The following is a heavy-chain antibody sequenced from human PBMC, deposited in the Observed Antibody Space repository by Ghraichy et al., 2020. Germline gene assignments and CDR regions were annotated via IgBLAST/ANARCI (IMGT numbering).Heavy chain of an antibody. CDR3: AKYRGSGWVGDAFDI. D-gene: IGHD6-19*01. J-gene: IGHJ3*02. CDR2: ISYDGTNK. Sequence: SLNISCAASGFSFSSYGIHWVRQAPGKGLEWVAVISYDGTNKYYADSVKGRFTISRDNSKNTLYLHMNSLRAEDTAVYYCAKYRGSGWVGDAFDIWGQGTMVTVSS. V-gene: IGHV3-30*18. CDR1: GFSFSSYG.